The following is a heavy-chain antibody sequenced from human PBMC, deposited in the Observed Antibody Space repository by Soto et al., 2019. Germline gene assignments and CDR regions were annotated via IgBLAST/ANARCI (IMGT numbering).Heavy chain of an antibody. J-gene: IGHJ4*02. V-gene: IGHV1-69*06. D-gene: IGHD1-26*01. CDR1: GSTFNNFA. Sequence: QVVLLQSGAEVKEPGYSVRVSCQVSGSTFNNFAFSWVRQAPGHGPEWMGGIVVDSNTAEYSQRFQDRVTITADTSTDTLYMELGSLTFEDTAVYYCARAIKRWEVNYYFDFWGQGTLVTDSS. CDR3: ARAIKRWEVNYYFDF. CDR2: IVVDSNTA.